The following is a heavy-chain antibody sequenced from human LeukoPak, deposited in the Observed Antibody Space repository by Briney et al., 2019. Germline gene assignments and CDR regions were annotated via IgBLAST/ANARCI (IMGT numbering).Heavy chain of an antibody. Sequence: GGSLRLSCAASGFTFSSYSMNWVRQAPGKGLEWVSSISSSSSYIYYADSVKGRFAISRDNAKNSLYLEMNSLRAEDTAVYYCARDGPLLWFGELSPQDYWGQGTLVTVSS. D-gene: IGHD3-10*01. CDR1: GFTFSSYS. J-gene: IGHJ4*02. CDR2: ISSSSSYI. V-gene: IGHV3-21*01. CDR3: ARDGPLLWFGELSPQDY.